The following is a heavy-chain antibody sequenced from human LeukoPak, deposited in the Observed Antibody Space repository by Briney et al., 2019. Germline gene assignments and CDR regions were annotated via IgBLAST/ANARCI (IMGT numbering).Heavy chain of an antibody. CDR3: ARDSGYNAFDY. V-gene: IGHV3-7*05. Sequence: PGGSLRLSCADSGFLFSNSWMAWVRQAPGGGMEWLANIKQDGSAKTRVDSVKGRFTISRNNTKNSLYLKMNSLRAEDTAMYYCARDSGYNAFDYWGQGTLVTVSS. CDR2: IKQDGSAK. J-gene: IGHJ4*02. CDR1: GFLFSNSW. D-gene: IGHD5-12*01.